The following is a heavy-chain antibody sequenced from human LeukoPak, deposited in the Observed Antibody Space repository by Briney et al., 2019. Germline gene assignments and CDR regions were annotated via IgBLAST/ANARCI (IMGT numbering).Heavy chain of an antibody. CDR3: AKELSTATDY. J-gene: IGHJ4*02. CDR2: ISGSGGRT. V-gene: IGHV3-23*01. D-gene: IGHD5-18*01. Sequence: PGXXLRLSCAASGFTFSSYAMRWVGQAPGKGMEWVSAISGSGGRTYYADSVKGRFTISRDNSKDTLYLQMNSLRAEDTAVYYCAKELSTATDYWGQGTLVTVSS. CDR1: GFTFSSYA.